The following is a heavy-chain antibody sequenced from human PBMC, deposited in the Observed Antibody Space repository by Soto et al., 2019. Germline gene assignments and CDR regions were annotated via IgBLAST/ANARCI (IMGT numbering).Heavy chain of an antibody. Sequence: ASVKVSCKASGYTFTSYYMHWVRQAPGQGLEWMGIINPSGGSTSYAQKFQGRVTMTRDTSTSTVYMELSSLRSEDTAVYYCARDHPRVEMATILGYLGQGTLVSVSS. V-gene: IGHV1-46*01. D-gene: IGHD5-12*01. CDR2: INPSGGST. CDR1: GYTFTSYY. CDR3: ARDHPRVEMATILGY. J-gene: IGHJ4*02.